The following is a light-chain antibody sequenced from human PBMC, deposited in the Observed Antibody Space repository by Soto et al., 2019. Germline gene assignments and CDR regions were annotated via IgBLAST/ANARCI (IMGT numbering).Light chain of an antibody. Sequence: EIVLTQSPGTLSLSPGERATLSCRASQSVSSSYLAWYQQKPGQAPRLLIYGASSRATGIPDRFSGSGSGTDLTLTISRLEPEDFAVYYCQQYGRSRFTFGGGTKVEIK. J-gene: IGKJ4*01. CDR2: GAS. CDR3: QQYGRSRFT. V-gene: IGKV3-20*01. CDR1: QSVSSSY.